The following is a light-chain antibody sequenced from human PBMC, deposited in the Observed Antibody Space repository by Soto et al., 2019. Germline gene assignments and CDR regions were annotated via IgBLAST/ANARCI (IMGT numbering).Light chain of an antibody. J-gene: IGKJ5*01. Sequence: EIVMTQSPATLSVSPGERATLSCRASQSVSSNLAWYQQKPGQAPRLLIYGASTRATGIPARFSGSGSGTEFTLSIRSLQSEDFAVYYCQQYNNWPQITFGYGTRLEIK. V-gene: IGKV3-15*01. CDR2: GAS. CDR3: QQYNNWPQIT. CDR1: QSVSSN.